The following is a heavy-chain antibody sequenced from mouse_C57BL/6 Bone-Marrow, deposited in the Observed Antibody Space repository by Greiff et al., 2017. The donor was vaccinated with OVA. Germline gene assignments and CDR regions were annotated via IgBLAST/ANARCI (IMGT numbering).Heavy chain of an antibody. CDR3: ARWGLRRGPWFAY. CDR2: INPSSGYT. D-gene: IGHD2-4*01. CDR1: GYTFTSYW. Sequence: QVQLKESGAELAKPGASVKLSCKASGYTFTSYWMHWVKQRPGQGLEWIGYINPSSGYTKYNQKFKDKATLTADKSSSTAYMQLSSPTYEDSAVYYCARWGLRRGPWFAYWGQGTLVTVSA. J-gene: IGHJ3*01. V-gene: IGHV1-7*01.